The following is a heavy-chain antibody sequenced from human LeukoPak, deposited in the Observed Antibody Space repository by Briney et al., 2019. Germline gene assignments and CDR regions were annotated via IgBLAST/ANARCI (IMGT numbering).Heavy chain of an antibody. J-gene: IGHJ6*02. CDR2: ISWNSGSI. CDR1: GFTFDDYA. Sequence: SGRSLRLSCAASGFTFDDYAMHWVRQAPGKGLEWVSGISWNSGSIGYADSVKGRFTISRDNAKNTLYLQMNSLRAEDTAVYYCAKVVSSWATSDYGMDVWGQGTTVTVSS. D-gene: IGHD6-13*01. CDR3: AKVVSSWATSDYGMDV. V-gene: IGHV3-9*01.